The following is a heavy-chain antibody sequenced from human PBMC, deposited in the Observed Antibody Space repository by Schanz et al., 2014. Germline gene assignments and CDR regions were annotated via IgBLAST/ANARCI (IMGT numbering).Heavy chain of an antibody. CDR2: IKEDGSQK. Sequence: EVQLVESGGGLVKSGGSLRLSCATSGFIFTSYSMHWVRQAPGKGLEWVATIKEDGSQKYYLDSVKGRFTISRDNARNSLYLQMTSLRAEDTALYYCTRDRAYHSFDYWGQGTLVTVSS. CDR3: TRDRAYHSFDY. V-gene: IGHV3-7*01. J-gene: IGHJ4*02. CDR1: GFIFTSYS. D-gene: IGHD1-26*01.